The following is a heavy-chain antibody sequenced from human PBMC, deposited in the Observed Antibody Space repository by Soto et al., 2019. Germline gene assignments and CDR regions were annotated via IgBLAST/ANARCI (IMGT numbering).Heavy chain of an antibody. CDR2: INAGNGNT. V-gene: IGHV1-3*01. Sequence: ASVKVSCKASGYTFTSYAMHWVRQAPGQRLEWMGWINAGNGNTKYSQKFQGRVTITRDTSASTAYMELSSLRSEDTAVYYGARAWELLDIDYWGQGTLVTVSS. J-gene: IGHJ4*02. CDR3: ARAWELLDIDY. D-gene: IGHD1-26*01. CDR1: GYTFTSYA.